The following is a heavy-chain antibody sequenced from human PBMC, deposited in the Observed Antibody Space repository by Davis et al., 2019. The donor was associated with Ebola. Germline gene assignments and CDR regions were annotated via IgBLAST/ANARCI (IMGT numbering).Heavy chain of an antibody. J-gene: IGHJ4*02. Sequence: PGGSLRLSCAASGFTVSTYYINWVRQAPGKGLEWVSVMYADGSTYNADSVKARFTVSRDNSTNTVYLQMNGLRAEDTAAYYCARGSLWGRGTLVIVSS. CDR3: ARGSL. V-gene: IGHV3-66*01. CDR2: MYADGST. CDR1: GFTVSTYY.